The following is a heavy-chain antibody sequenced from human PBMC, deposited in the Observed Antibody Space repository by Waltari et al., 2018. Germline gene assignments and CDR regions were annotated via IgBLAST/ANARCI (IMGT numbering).Heavy chain of an antibody. CDR3: ATMSSGGYDYGLDF. Sequence: QVQLQESGPGVVKPSETLSLTCTVSGGSISSYFWNWIRQPAGKGLEWIGRMYSGRSTTYNPSLRRRLTMSLDTSKNQFSLKLTSVTAADSAIYYCATMSSGGYDYGLDFWGQGTLVTVTS. V-gene: IGHV4-4*07. J-gene: IGHJ4*02. CDR2: MYSGRST. D-gene: IGHD5-18*01. CDR1: GGSISSYF.